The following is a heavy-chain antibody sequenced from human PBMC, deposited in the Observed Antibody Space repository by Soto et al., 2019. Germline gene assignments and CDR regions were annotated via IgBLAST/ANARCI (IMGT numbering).Heavy chain of an antibody. CDR1: GFTFSNAW. CDR3: TTVLYYDFWSASSYMDV. V-gene: IGHV3-15*01. Sequence: GGSLRLSCAASGFTFSNAWMSWVRQAPGKGLEWVGRIKSKTDGGTTDYAAPVKGRFTISRDDSKNTLCLQMNSLKTEDTAVYYCTTVLYYDFWSASSYMDVWGKGTTVTVSS. J-gene: IGHJ6*03. D-gene: IGHD3-3*01. CDR2: IKSKTDGGTT.